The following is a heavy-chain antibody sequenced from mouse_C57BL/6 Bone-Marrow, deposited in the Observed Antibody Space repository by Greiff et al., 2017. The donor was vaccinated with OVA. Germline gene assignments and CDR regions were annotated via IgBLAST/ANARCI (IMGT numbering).Heavy chain of an antibody. CDR3: ARSFYGTLWYFGV. CDR2: INPSTGGT. D-gene: IGHD2-1*01. CDR1: GYSFTGYY. V-gene: IGHV1-42*01. J-gene: IGHJ1*03. Sequence: EVKLMESGPELVKPGASVKISCKASGYSFTGYYMNWVKQSPEKSLEWIGEINPSTGGTTYNQKFKAKATLTVDKSSSTAYMQLKSLTSEDSAVYDCARSFYGTLWYFGVRGTGTTVTVSS.